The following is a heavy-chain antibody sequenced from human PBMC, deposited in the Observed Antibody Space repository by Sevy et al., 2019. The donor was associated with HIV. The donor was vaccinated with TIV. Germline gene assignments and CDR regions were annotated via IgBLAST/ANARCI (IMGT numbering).Heavy chain of an antibody. J-gene: IGHJ4*02. Sequence: GGSLGLSCEVSGFTFSTYGMSWVRQAPGKGLEWVSMISGSDGGTYYADSVKGRFTISRDTSNNTLYLQMNSLRVEDTAVYYCAKDTGSMDGLCDFWGQGTLVTVSS. V-gene: IGHV3-23*01. CDR3: AKDTGSMDGLCDF. CDR2: ISGSDGGT. CDR1: GFTFSTYG. D-gene: IGHD2-8*02.